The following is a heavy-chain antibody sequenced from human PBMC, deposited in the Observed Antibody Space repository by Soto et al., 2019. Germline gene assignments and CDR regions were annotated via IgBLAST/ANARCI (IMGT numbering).Heavy chain of an antibody. V-gene: IGHV1-2*02. CDR3: ARGLYYLDNSGSLGH. CDR1: GYIFTGYY. J-gene: IGHJ4*02. D-gene: IGHD3-22*01. CDR2: INPNSGDT. Sequence: GASVKVSCKXSGYIFTGYYMCWVRQAPGQGLEWMGWINPNSGDTYYAQKFQGRVTMTRHTSTSTAYMELSSLKSDDTAVYYCARGLYYLDNSGSLGHWGRGTLVTVSS.